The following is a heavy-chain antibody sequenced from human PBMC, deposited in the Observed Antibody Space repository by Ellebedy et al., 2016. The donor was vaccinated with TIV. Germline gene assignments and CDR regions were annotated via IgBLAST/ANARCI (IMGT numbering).Heavy chain of an antibody. V-gene: IGHV4-34*01. D-gene: IGHD1-26*01. Sequence: SRVTISIDTSKNQFSLKLSSVTAADTAVYYCATEWELSCFLLDFWGQGTLVTVSS. J-gene: IGHJ4*02. CDR3: ATEWELSCFLLDF.